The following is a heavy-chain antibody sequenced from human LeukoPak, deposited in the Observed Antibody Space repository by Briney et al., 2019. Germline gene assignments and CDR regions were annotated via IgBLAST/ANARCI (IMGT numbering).Heavy chain of an antibody. CDR1: GGSVSSSSYY. V-gene: IGHV4-39*02. J-gene: IGHJ4*02. CDR2: IYYSGNT. D-gene: IGHD5-12*01. CDR3: ARVYSGYDYPFDF. Sequence: TSETLSLTCTVSGGSVSSSSYYWGWIRQPPGKGLEWIGNIYYSGNTYYNPSLKSRVTISVDTSKNHFSLKLTTVTAADTAVYYCARVYSGYDYPFDFWGQGTLVTVSS.